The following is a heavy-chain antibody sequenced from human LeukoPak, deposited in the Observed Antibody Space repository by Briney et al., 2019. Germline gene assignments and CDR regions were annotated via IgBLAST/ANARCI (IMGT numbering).Heavy chain of an antibody. CDR3: ARRPNGRNSKFDY. J-gene: IGHJ4*02. V-gene: IGHV4-34*01. D-gene: IGHD4-23*01. CDR2: INHSGST. CDR1: GGSISSYY. Sequence: SETLSLTCTVSGGSISSYYWSWIRQPPGKGLEWIGEINHSGSTNYNPSLKSRVTISVDTSKNQFSLKLSSVTAADTAVYYCARRPNGRNSKFDYWGQGTLVTVSS.